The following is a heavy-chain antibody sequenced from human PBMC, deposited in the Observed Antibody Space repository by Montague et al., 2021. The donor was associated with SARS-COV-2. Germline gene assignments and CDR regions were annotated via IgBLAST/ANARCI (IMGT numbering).Heavy chain of an antibody. CDR3: ARGWAFDP. Sequence: SETLSLTCTVSGGAEPRRRSEEHTSELQTPMECVCCLYYKGKNKYNPSLQSRVTISIDTSENQFSLRLNSVTAADTAVYFCARGWAFDPWGQGRLVTVSS. V-gene: IGHV4-59*08. CDR1: GGAEPRRR. J-gene: IGHJ3*01. CDR2: LYYKGKN. D-gene: IGHD6-19*01.